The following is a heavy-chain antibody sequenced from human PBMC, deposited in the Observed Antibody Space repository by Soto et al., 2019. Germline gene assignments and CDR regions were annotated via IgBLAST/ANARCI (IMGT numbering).Heavy chain of an antibody. CDR3: ARGVMVRGVIIPVSWFDP. Sequence: SVKVSCKASGYTFTSYGISWVRQAPGQGLEWMGWISAYNGNTNYAQKLQGRVTMTTDTSTSTAYMELRSLRSDDTAVYYCARGVMVRGVIIPVSWFDPWGQGTLVTVSS. CDR1: GYTFTSYG. D-gene: IGHD3-10*01. V-gene: IGHV1-18*01. J-gene: IGHJ5*02. CDR2: ISAYNGNT.